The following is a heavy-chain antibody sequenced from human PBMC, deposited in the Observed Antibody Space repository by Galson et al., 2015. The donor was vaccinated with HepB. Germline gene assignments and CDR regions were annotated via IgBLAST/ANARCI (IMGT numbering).Heavy chain of an antibody. CDR1: GFTFSSYD. Sequence: SLRLSCAASGFTFSSYDMHWVRQATGKGLEWVSAIGTAGDPYYPGSVKGRFTISRENAKNSLYLQMNSLRAGDTAVYYCARGDRYGYGGEYYYYGMDVWGQGTTVTVSS. V-gene: IGHV3-13*05. CDR3: ARGDRYGYGGEYYYYGMDV. CDR2: IGTAGDP. D-gene: IGHD5-18*01. J-gene: IGHJ6*02.